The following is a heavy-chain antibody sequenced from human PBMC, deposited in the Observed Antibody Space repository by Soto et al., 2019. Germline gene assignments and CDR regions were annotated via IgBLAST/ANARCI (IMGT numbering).Heavy chain of an antibody. D-gene: IGHD6-19*01. Sequence: QVQLQESGPGLVKPSQTLSLTCTVSGGSISSGGYYWSWIRQHPGKGLEWIGYIYYSGSTYYNPSLKSRVTISVDTSKNQFSLKLSSVTAADTAVYYCARGLEYRYSSGWSTISDPENWFDPWGQGTLVTVSS. V-gene: IGHV4-31*03. J-gene: IGHJ5*02. CDR3: ARGLEYRYSSGWSTISDPENWFDP. CDR2: IYYSGST. CDR1: GGSISSGGYY.